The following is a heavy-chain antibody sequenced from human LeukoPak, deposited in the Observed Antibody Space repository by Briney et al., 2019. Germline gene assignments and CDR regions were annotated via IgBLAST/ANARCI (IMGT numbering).Heavy chain of an antibody. J-gene: IGHJ6*03. Sequence: GGSLRLSCAASGFSFSNSWMSWVRQAPGKGLEWLANIKQDGSERYYVDSVRGRFTISRDNAKNSLFLQMNTLGAEDTAMYYCAKDGRVVVYYYMDVWGKGTTVTVSS. D-gene: IGHD3-22*01. CDR2: IKQDGSER. CDR3: AKDGRVVVYYYMDV. V-gene: IGHV3-7*01. CDR1: GFSFSNSW.